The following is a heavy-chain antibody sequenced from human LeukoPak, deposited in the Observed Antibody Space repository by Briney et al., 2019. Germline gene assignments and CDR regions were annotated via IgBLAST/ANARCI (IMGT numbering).Heavy chain of an antibody. D-gene: IGHD3-22*01. Sequence: ASVKVSCKTSGYTFTGYCIHWVRQAPGQGLEWMGRTNPNSVITSYAQKFQGRVTMTRDTSVSTAYMELSRLRPDDTAVYYCVRSRLGGSDSGGCLYYYDYWGQGTLVTVSS. CDR2: TNPNSVIT. CDR1: GYTFTGYC. J-gene: IGHJ4*02. V-gene: IGHV1-2*06. CDR3: VRSRLGGSDSGGCLYYYDY.